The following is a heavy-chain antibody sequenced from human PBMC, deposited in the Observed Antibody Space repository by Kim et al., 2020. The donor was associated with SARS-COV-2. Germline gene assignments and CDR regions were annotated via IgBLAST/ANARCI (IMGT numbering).Heavy chain of an antibody. V-gene: IGHV3-23*01. J-gene: IGHJ6*02. CDR2: ISGSGSHT. CDR1: GFTFNSYA. Sequence: GGSLRLSCAASGFTFNSYAMTWVRQAPGKGLEWVSAISGSGSHTYYADSVKGRFTISRDNSRDTMHLQMNSLRAEDTAVYYCGKAPVMDVWGQGTAVTVSS. CDR3: GKAPVMDV.